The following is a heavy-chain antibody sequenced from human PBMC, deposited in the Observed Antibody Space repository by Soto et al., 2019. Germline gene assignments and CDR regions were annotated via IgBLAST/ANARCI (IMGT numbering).Heavy chain of an antibody. CDR2: IIPIFGTA. Sequence: QVQLVQSGAEVKKPGSSVKVSCKASGGTFSSYAISWVRQAPGQGLEWMGGIIPIFGTANYTQKFQGRVTITADKSTSTAYMELSSLRSEDTAVYYCARDQDSSGYPYNWFDPWGQGTLVTVSS. CDR1: GGTFSSYA. CDR3: ARDQDSSGYPYNWFDP. V-gene: IGHV1-69*06. D-gene: IGHD3-22*01. J-gene: IGHJ5*02.